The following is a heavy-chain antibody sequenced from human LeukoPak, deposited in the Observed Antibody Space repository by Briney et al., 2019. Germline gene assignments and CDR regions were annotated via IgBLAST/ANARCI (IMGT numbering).Heavy chain of an antibody. D-gene: IGHD1-26*01. Sequence: SETLSLTFTVSGYSISSGYYWGWIRQPPGKGLEWIGSIYHSGSTYYNPSLKSRVTISVDTSKNQFSLKLSSVTAADTAVYYCASTRWESYYWGQGTLVNVFS. CDR2: IYHSGST. V-gene: IGHV4-38-2*02. J-gene: IGHJ4*02. CDR1: GYSISSGYY. CDR3: ASTRWESYY.